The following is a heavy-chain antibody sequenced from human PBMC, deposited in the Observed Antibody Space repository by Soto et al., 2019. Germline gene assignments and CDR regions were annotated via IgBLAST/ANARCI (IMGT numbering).Heavy chain of an antibody. J-gene: IGHJ4*02. Sequence: SETLSLTCGVYGGSFSFYSWSWIRQPPGKGLGWLGEINHSRSTNYNPSLKSRVTISLDTSKTQFSLKLRSVTAADTAIYYCARAKYTSGHDYWGQGTLVTVSS. D-gene: IGHD6-19*01. CDR2: INHSRST. CDR1: GGSFSFYS. CDR3: ARAKYTSGHDY. V-gene: IGHV4-34*01.